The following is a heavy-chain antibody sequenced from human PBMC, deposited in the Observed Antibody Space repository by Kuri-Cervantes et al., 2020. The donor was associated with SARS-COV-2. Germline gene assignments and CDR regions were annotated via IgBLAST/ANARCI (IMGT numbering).Heavy chain of an antibody. CDR3: ARELTNWGSGGSAYDAFDI. J-gene: IGHJ3*02. CDR2: INHSGST. D-gene: IGHD7-27*01. CDR1: GGSFSGYY. Sequence: ESLKISCAVYGGSFSGYYWSWIRQPPGKGLEWIGEINHSGSTNYNPSLKSRVTISVDTSKNQFSLKLSSVTAADTAVYYCARELTNWGSGGSAYDAFDIWGQGTMVTVSS. V-gene: IGHV4-34*01.